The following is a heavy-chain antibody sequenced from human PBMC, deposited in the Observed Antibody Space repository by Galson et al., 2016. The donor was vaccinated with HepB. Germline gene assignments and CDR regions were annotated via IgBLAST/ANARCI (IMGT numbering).Heavy chain of an antibody. CDR2: IIASGART. D-gene: IGHD1-26*01. J-gene: IGHJ4*02. CDR3: TRDAMGRGSGSYSAFDY. CDR1: GFTLSSST. V-gene: IGHV3-23*01. Sequence: SLRLSCAASGFTLSSSTVGWVRQAPGRAPEWVASIIASGARTPYGDSVKGRFPISRDHSNNILSLQMNSLRAEDTAVYYCTRDAMGRGSGSYSAFDYWGQGTLVTVSS.